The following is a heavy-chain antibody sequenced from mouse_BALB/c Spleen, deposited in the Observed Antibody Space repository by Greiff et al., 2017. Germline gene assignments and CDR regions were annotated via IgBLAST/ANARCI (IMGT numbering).Heavy chain of an antibody. J-gene: IGHJ3*01. CDR2: INPSNGRT. Sequence: QVQLQQSGAELVKPGASVKLSCKASGYTFTSYWMHWVKQRPGQGLEWIGEINPSNGRTNYNEKFKSKATLTVDKSSSTAYMQLSSLTSEDSAVYYCARKEYGNYVGFAYWGQGTLVTVSA. CDR1: GYTFTSYW. D-gene: IGHD2-10*02. V-gene: IGHV1S81*02. CDR3: ARKEYGNYVGFAY.